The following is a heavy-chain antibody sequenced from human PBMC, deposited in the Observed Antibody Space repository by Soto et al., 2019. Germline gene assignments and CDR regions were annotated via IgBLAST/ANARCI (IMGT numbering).Heavy chain of an antibody. V-gene: IGHV1-69*06. J-gene: IGHJ6*02. CDR1: GGTFSSSA. CDR3: ASGSAAGPSGMDV. D-gene: IGHD6-13*01. Sequence: SVKVSCRYSGGTFSSSAISWARQAPGQGLEWMGEIISIFGTANYAPKFQGRVTITADKSTSTAYMELSSLRSEDTAVYYCASGSAAGPSGMDVWGQGTTVTVSS. CDR2: IISIFGTA.